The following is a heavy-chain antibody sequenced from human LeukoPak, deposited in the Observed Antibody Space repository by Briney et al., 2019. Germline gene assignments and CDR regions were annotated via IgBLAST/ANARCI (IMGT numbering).Heavy chain of an antibody. J-gene: IGHJ6*03. V-gene: IGHV3-23*01. CDR1: GFTFSSYA. D-gene: IGHD5-24*01. CDR3: ANDKDGFYYYYMDV. Sequence: GGSLRLSCAASGFTFSSYAMSWVRQAPGKGLEGVSGISGSGGSTYYADSVKGRFTISRDNSKNTLYLQMNSLRAEDTAVYYCANDKDGFYYYYMDVWGKGTTVTVSS. CDR2: ISGSGGST.